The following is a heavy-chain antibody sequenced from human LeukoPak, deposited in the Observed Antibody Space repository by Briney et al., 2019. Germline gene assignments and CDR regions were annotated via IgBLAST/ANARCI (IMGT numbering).Heavy chain of an antibody. Sequence: GGSLRLSCAASGFTFSSYSMNWVRQAPGKGLEWVSYISSSSSTIYYADSVKGRFTISRDNAKNSLYLQMNSLRAEDTAVYYCAREGNQLLALHYDYYYYMDVWGQGTTVTVSS. CDR2: ISSSSSTI. CDR3: AREGNQLLALHYDYYYYMDV. CDR1: GFTFSSYS. J-gene: IGHJ6*03. V-gene: IGHV3-48*04. D-gene: IGHD2-2*01.